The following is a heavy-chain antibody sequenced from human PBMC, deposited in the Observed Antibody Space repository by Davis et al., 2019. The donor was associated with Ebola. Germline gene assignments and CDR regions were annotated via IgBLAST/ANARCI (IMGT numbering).Heavy chain of an antibody. V-gene: IGHV3-21*04. D-gene: IGHD2-2*01. J-gene: IGHJ6*02. CDR2: ISSSSSYI. CDR3: ARDRRQEYQLLSLTYYYYGMDV. CDR1: GFTFSSYS. Sequence: GESLKISCAASGFTFSSYSMNWVRQAPGKGLEWVSSISSSSSYIYYADSVKGRFTISRDNAKNSLYLQMNSLRSEDTAVYYCARDRRQEYQLLSLTYYYYGMDVWGQGTTVTVSS.